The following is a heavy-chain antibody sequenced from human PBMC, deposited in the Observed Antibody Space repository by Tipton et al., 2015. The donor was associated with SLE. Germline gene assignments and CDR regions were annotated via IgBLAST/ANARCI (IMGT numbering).Heavy chain of an antibody. D-gene: IGHD2-2*01. Sequence: QSGAEVKKPGESLKISCQSSGYSFATYWIAWVRQMPGTGLEWMGIIYPGDSDTRYNPSFQGQVTISADKSLRTAYLQWNSLKESDTAIYFCARHQTLFYMDVWGKGTTVTVSS. V-gene: IGHV5-51*03. CDR2: IYPGDSDT. CDR1: GYSFATYW. J-gene: IGHJ6*03. CDR3: ARHQTLFYMDV.